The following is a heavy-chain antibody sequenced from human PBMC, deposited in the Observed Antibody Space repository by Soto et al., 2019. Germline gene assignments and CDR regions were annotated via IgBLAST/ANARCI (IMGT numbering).Heavy chain of an antibody. CDR3: VKGGWLDF. CDR2: ISDDSSRT. J-gene: IGHJ5*01. CDR1: VFTFNTFE. V-gene: IGHV3-23*01. Sequence: VQLLESGGGLVQPGGSLRLSCAASVFTFNTFEMSWVRQAPGRGLEWVSFISDDSSRTYYADAVKGRFTISRDNSKYTLYLQMNSLTAEDTAVYACVKGGWLDFWGQGTLVTVSS.